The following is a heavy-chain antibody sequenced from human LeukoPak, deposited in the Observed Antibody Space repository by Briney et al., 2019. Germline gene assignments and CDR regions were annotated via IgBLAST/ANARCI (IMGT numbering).Heavy chain of an antibody. CDR1: GFTFSSYS. V-gene: IGHV3-23*01. CDR2: ISGSGDHT. J-gene: IGHJ3*02. D-gene: IGHD6-13*01. Sequence: RAGGSLRLSCAASGFTFSSYSMNWVRQAPGKGLEWVSVISGSGDHTLHTDSVKGRFTISRDNSKNTVFLQINSLRAEDTAVYYCAKARTSGSWLYDAFDMWGQGTMVTVSS. CDR3: AKARTSGSWLYDAFDM.